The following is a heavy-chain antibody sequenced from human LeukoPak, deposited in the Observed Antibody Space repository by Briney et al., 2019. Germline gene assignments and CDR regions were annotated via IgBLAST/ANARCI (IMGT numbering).Heavy chain of an antibody. D-gene: IGHD6-6*01. CDR3: ARVIPYSSSSGNYLDY. V-gene: IGHV4-59*08. J-gene: IGHJ4*02. CDR2: IYYTGST. CDR1: GGSISNKY. Sequence: SETLSLTCSISGGSISNKYWSWIRQPPGKGLEWIGYIYYTGSTSYNPSLKSRVTISLDKSKNQFSLKLTSVTAADTAVYYCARVIPYSSSSGNYLDYWGQGTLVTVSS.